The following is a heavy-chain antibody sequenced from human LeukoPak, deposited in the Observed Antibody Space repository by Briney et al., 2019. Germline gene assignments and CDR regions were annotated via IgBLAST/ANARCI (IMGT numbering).Heavy chain of an antibody. CDR2: IDRDGSRI. CDR1: GFTFSSYW. Sequence: PGGSLRLSCAVSGFTFSSYWVHWVRQAPGKGLVWVSRIDRDGSRINYADSVKGRFTISRGNGKNTLFLQMNSLRAEDAAVYYCVRGNDYGGPHYWGQGTLVTVSS. J-gene: IGHJ4*02. V-gene: IGHV3-74*01. CDR3: VRGNDYGGPHY. D-gene: IGHD4-23*01.